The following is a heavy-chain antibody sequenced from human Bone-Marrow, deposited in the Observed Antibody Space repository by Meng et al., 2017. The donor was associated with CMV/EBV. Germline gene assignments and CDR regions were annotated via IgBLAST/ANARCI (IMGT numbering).Heavy chain of an antibody. D-gene: IGHD2-2*01. J-gene: IGHJ4*02. V-gene: IGHV3-66*02. CDR1: GFIVSSKC. CDR2: IYDDGET. CDR3: ARDDRVVVPAAIEWCFDY. Sequence: GESLKISCAASGFIVSSKCMTWVRQAPGRGLEWVSTIYDDGETYYADSVKGRFTISRDNSKNTLYLQMNSLRAEDTAVYYCARDDRVVVPAAIEWCFDYWGQGTLVTVSS.